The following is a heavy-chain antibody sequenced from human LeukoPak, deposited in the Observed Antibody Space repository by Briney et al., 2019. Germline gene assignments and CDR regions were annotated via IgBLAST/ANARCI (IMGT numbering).Heavy chain of an antibody. D-gene: IGHD6-6*01. CDR1: GFTVSSNY. CDR3: GKERYGSSSVVDY. J-gene: IGHJ4*01. Sequence: GGSLRLSCAASGFTVSSNYMSWVRQAPGKGLKWVSGITGSGDSTYYADSVKGRFTISRDNSKNTVYLQMNSLRVGDTAVYHCGKERYGSSSVVDYWGHGTLVTVSS. V-gene: IGHV3-23*01. CDR2: ITGSGDST.